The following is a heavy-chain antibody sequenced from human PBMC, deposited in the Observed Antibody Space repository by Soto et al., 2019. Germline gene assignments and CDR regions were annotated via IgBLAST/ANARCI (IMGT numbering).Heavy chain of an antibody. V-gene: IGHV4-31*03. CDR1: GGSISSGGYY. J-gene: IGHJ6*02. D-gene: IGHD2-2*01. CDR2: VYYSGST. CDR3: ARDRVPAAPYYYYGMDV. Sequence: QVQLQESGPGLVKPSQTLSLTCTVSGGSISSGGYYWSWIRQHPGKGLEWIGYVYYSGSTYYNPSLKSRVNITVDTSKNQFSLKLSSVTAADTAVYYCARDRVPAAPYYYYGMDVWGQGTTVTVSS.